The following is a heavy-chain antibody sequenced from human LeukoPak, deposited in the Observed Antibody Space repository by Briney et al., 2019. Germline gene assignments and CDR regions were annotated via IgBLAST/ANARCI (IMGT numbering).Heavy chain of an antibody. CDR1: GGSISSSSCY. V-gene: IGHV4-39*01. CDR2: IYYSGST. Sequence: PSETLSLTCTVSGGSISSSSCYWGWLRQPPGTGLEWIGSIYYSGSTYYNPSLKSRVTISVDTSKNQFSLKLSSVTAADTAVYYCARREGFGELYRVWGQGTLVTVSS. D-gene: IGHD3-10*01. J-gene: IGHJ4*02. CDR3: ARREGFGELYRV.